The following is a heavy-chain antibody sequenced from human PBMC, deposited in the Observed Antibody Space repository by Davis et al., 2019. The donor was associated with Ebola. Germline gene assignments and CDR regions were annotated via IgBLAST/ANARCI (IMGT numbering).Heavy chain of an antibody. D-gene: IGHD2-2*01. Sequence: GESLKISCKGSGYSFTSYWIGWVRQMPGKGLEWMGIIYPGDSDTRYSPSFQGQVTISADKSISTAYLQWSNLKASDTAMYYCARHGGAANIVVVPAAYYGMDVWGQGTTVTVSS. CDR3: ARHGGAANIVVVPAAYYGMDV. J-gene: IGHJ6*02. CDR2: IYPGDSDT. V-gene: IGHV5-51*01. CDR1: GYSFTSYW.